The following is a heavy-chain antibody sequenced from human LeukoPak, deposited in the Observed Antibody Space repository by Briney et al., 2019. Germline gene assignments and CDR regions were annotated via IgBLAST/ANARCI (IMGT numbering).Heavy chain of an antibody. V-gene: IGHV1-2*06. Sequence: ASVTVSCKASGYTFTGYYMHWVRQAPGQGLGWMGRINPNSGGTNYAQKFQGRVTMTRDTSISTAYMELSRLRSDDTAVYYCARDNDSSGYYNPIDYWGQGTLVTVSS. CDR2: INPNSGGT. CDR3: ARDNDSSGYYNPIDY. D-gene: IGHD3-22*01. J-gene: IGHJ4*02. CDR1: GYTFTGYY.